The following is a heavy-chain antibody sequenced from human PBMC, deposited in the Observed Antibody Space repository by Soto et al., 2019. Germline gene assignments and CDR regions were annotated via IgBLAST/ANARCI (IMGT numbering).Heavy chain of an antibody. D-gene: IGHD2-15*01. CDR3: ARAGCSGGSCYLPRYYFDY. V-gene: IGHV1-69*12. CDR2: IIPIFGTA. J-gene: IGHJ4*02. Sequence: QVQLVQSGAEVKKPGSSVKVSCKASGGTFSSYAISWVRQAPGQGLEWMGGIIPIFGTANYAQKFQGRVTVTADEXXRXAXTELSSLRSEDTAVYYCARAGCSGGSCYLPRYYFDYWGQGTLVTVSS. CDR1: GGTFSSYA.